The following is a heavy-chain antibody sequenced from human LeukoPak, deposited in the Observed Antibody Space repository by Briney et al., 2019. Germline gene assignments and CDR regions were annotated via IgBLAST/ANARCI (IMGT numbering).Heavy chain of an antibody. CDR3: ARGGYDLSYDVAYYFDY. J-gene: IGHJ4*02. D-gene: IGHD5-12*01. Sequence: ASVNVSCKASGGTFSSYAISWVRQAPGQGLEWMGGIIPIFGTANYAQKFQGRVTITADESTSTAYMELSSLRSEDTAVYYCARGGYDLSYDVAYYFDYWGQGTLVTVSS. CDR2: IIPIFGTA. CDR1: GGTFSSYA. V-gene: IGHV1-69*13.